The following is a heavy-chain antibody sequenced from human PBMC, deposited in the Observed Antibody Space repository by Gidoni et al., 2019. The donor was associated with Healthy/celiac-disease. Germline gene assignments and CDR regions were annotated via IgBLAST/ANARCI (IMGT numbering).Heavy chain of an antibody. CDR2: INAGNGNT. CDR3: ARESDFWSGYSSGWFDP. J-gene: IGHJ5*02. CDR1: GYTFTSYA. D-gene: IGHD3-3*01. Sequence: QVKLVQSGAEVKKPGASVKVSCKASGYTFTSYAMHWVRQAPGQRLEWMGWINAGNGNTKYSQKFQGRVTITRDTSASTAYMELSSLRSEDTAVYYCARESDFWSGYSSGWFDPWGQGTLVTVSS. V-gene: IGHV1-3*01.